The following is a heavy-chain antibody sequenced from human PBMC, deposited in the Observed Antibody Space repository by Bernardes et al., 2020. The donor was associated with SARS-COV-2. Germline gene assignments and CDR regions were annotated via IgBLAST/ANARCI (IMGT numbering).Heavy chain of an antibody. J-gene: IGHJ6*02. CDR3: ARDAGGPETVTDYGVDV. CDR1: GGSITNYY. D-gene: IGHD4-17*01. CDR2: IDYSGST. Sequence: ETLSLTCTVSGGSITNYYWSWIRQPPGKGLEWIGYIDYSGSTFYNPSLNSRVTISVDTSKNQFSLNLSSMTAADTAVYYCARDAGGPETVTDYGVDVWGHGTTVTVSS. V-gene: IGHV4-59*01.